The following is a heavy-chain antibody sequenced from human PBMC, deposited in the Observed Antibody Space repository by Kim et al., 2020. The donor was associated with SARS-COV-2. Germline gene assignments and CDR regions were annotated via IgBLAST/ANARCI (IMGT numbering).Heavy chain of an antibody. V-gene: IGHV1-8*01. CDR2: MNPNSGNT. CDR1: GYTFTSYD. J-gene: IGHJ3*02. Sequence: ASVKVSCKASGYTFTSYDINWVRQATGQGLEWMGWMNPNSGNTGYAQKFQGRVTMTRNTSISTAYMELSSLRSEDTAVYYCARPRLYCTGGVCYRSDAFDIWGQGTMVTVSS. D-gene: IGHD2-8*02. CDR3: ARPRLYCTGGVCYRSDAFDI.